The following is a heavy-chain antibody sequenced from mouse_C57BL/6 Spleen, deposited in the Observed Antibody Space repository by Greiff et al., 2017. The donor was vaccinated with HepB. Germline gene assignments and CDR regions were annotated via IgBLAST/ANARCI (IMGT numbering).Heavy chain of an antibody. CDR2: IDPANGNT. CDR3: ARGGNYGSSFFDY. Sequence: EVKVVESVAELVRPGASVKLSCTASGFNIKNTYMHWVKQRPEQGLEWIGRIDPANGNTKYAPKFQGKATITADTSSNTAYLQLSSLTSEDTAIYYCARGGNYGSSFFDYWGQGTTLTVSS. V-gene: IGHV14-3*01. J-gene: IGHJ2*01. CDR1: GFNIKNTY. D-gene: IGHD1-1*01.